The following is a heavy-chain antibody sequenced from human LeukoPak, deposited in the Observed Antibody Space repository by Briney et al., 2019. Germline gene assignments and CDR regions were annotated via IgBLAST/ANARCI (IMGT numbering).Heavy chain of an antibody. CDR3: ARDMWFGESPLRFDP. D-gene: IGHD3-10*01. CDR1: GFTFSSYS. CDR2: ISSSSSYI. Sequence: PGGSLRLSCAASGFTFSSYSMNWVRQAPGKGLEWVSSISSSSSYIYYADSVMGRFTISRDNAKNSLYLQMNSLRAEDTAVYYCARDMWFGESPLRFDPWGQGTLVTVSS. J-gene: IGHJ5*02. V-gene: IGHV3-21*01.